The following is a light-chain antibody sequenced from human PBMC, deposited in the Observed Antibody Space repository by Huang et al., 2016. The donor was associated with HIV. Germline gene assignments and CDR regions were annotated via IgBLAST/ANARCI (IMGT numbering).Light chain of an antibody. V-gene: IGKV1-5*03. CDR2: QAS. CDR1: QGVGSW. J-gene: IGKJ2*01. CDR3: QQYNSYPYT. Sequence: DIQMTQSPSTLCASVGDRVTITCRASQGVGSWLAWFQQKPGNAPKLLIYQASSLESGVPSKFSGSGSGTEFTLIISSLQPDDFATYYCQQYNSYPYTFGQGTKLEIK.